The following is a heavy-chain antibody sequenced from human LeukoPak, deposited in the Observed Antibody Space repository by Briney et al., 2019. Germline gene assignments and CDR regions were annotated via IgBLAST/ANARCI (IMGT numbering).Heavy chain of an antibody. CDR1: GFTFSSYW. D-gene: IGHD3-10*01. V-gene: IGHV3-7*01. CDR2: INQDGSEK. Sequence: PGGSLRLSCAASGFTFSSYWMSWVRQAPGKGLEWVANINQDGSEKYYVDSVKGRFTISRDNAKKSPYLQMNSLRAEDTAVYYCAKGGSIGDSFDYWGQGALVTVSS. CDR3: AKGGSIGDSFDY. J-gene: IGHJ4*02.